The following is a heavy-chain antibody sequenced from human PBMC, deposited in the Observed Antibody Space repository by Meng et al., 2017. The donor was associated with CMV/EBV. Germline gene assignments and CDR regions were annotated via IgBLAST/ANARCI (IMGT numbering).Heavy chain of an antibody. Sequence: SCKASGFTFSSYSMNWVRQAPGKGLEWVSSISSSSSYIYYADSVKGRFTISRDNAKNSLYLQMNSLRAEDTAVYYCARDDDESHYYYYGMDVWGQGTTVTVSS. CDR3: ARDDDESHYYYYGMDV. CDR1: GFTFSSYS. CDR2: ISSSSSYI. J-gene: IGHJ6*02. V-gene: IGHV3-21*01.